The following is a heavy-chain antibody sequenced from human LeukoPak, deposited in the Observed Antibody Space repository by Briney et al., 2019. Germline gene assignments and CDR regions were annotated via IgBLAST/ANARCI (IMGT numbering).Heavy chain of an antibody. CDR1: GFTFSDYY. V-gene: IGHV3-11*01. Sequence: PGGSLRLSCAASGFTFSDYYMSWLRQAPGKGLEWVSYISSSGSTIYYADSVKGRFTISRDNANNSLYLQINSLRAEDTAVYYCARQTDDSSRYYLDYWGQGTLVTVSS. CDR3: ARQTDDSSRYYLDY. D-gene: IGHD3-22*01. CDR2: ISSSGSTI. J-gene: IGHJ4*02.